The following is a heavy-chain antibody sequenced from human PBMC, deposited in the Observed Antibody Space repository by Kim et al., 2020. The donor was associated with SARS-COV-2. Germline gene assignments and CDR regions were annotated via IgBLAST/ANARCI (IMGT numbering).Heavy chain of an antibody. Sequence: ASVKVSCKVSGYTLTELSMHWVRQAPGKGLEWMGGFDPEDGETIYAQKFQGRVTMTEDTSTNTAYMELSSLRSEDTAVYYCATTRVYYGSGSYYNWDYWGQGTLGTVSS. V-gene: IGHV1-24*01. D-gene: IGHD3-10*01. CDR3: ATTRVYYGSGSYYNWDY. J-gene: IGHJ4*02. CDR1: GYTLTELS. CDR2: FDPEDGET.